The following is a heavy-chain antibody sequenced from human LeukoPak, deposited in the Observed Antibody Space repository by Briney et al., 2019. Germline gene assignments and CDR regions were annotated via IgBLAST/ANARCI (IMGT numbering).Heavy chain of an antibody. CDR1: GFTFSSYA. V-gene: IGHV3-23*01. CDR2: ISGSGGST. CDR3: AKDKPIDN. J-gene: IGHJ4*02. D-gene: IGHD1-14*01. Sequence: GGSLRLSCAASGFTFSSYAMSWVRQPARKGLEWVSAISGSGGSTYYAASVKARFTTSRDNTKNSLYLQTKSLRAEDTAVYFCAKDKPIDNWGQGTLVTVSS.